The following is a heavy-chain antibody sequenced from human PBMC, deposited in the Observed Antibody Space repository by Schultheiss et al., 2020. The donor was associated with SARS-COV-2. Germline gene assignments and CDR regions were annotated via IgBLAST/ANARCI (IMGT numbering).Heavy chain of an antibody. CDR3: ARVQPLWSYYYGSGSPAYMDV. J-gene: IGHJ6*03. CDR1: GGSISSSNW. V-gene: IGHV4-4*02. Sequence: SETLSLTCAVSGGSISSSNWWSWVRQPPGKGLEWIGEIYHSGSTNYNPSLKSRVTISVDKSKNQFSLKLSSVTAADTAVYYCARVQPLWSYYYGSGSPAYMDVWGQGTTVTVSS. CDR2: IYHSGST. D-gene: IGHD3-10*01.